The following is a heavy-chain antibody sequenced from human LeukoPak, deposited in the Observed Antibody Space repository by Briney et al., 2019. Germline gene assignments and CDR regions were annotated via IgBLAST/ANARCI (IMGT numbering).Heavy chain of an antibody. J-gene: IGHJ4*02. CDR3: ARDVARVGFFDS. CDR2: FFTSGST. V-gene: IGHV4-61*02. Sequence: SQTLSLTCTVSDDSISSGNYYWGWIRQPAGKGLEWIGRFFTSGSTNYNPSFKSRVTISVDTSKNQFSLRLNSVTAADSAVYYCARDVARVGFFDSWGQGTLVTVSS. D-gene: IGHD1-26*01. CDR1: DDSISSGNYY.